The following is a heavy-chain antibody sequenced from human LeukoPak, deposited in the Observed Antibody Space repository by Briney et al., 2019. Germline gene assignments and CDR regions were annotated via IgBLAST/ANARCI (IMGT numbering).Heavy chain of an antibody. CDR2: ISYDGSNK. V-gene: IGHV3-30*03. CDR1: GFTFSSYN. D-gene: IGHD5-24*01. CDR3: ARREDGYNLGY. Sequence: PGGSLRLSCAASGFTFSSYNMNWVRQAPGKGLEWVAVISYDGSNKHYVDSVKGRFTISRDNSKNTLYLQMNSLRVEDTAVYYCARREDGYNLGYWGQGTLVTVSS. J-gene: IGHJ4*02.